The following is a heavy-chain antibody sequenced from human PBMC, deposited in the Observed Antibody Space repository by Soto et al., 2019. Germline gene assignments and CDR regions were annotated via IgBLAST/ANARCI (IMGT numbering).Heavy chain of an antibody. Sequence: GASVKVSCAASGFTFSSYAMSWVRQAPGKGLEWVSAISGSGGSTYYADSVKGRFTISRDNSKNTLYLQMNSLRAEDTAVYYCAKTVSNYYYYGMDVWGQGTTVTVSS. V-gene: IGHV3-23*01. CDR2: ISGSGGST. J-gene: IGHJ6*02. CDR1: GFTFSSYA. CDR3: AKTVSNYYYYGMDV.